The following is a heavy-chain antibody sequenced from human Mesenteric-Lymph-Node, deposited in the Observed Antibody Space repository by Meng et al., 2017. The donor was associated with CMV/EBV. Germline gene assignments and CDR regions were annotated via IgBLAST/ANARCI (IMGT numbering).Heavy chain of an antibody. J-gene: IGHJ5*02. CDR1: TFSSYA. CDR2: INTNTGNP. Sequence: TFSSYAIRWVRQAPGQGLEWMGGINTNTGNPTYAQGFTGRFVFSLDTSVSTAYLQISSLKAEDTAIYYCARADGGTPYTSSWYFDPWGQGTLVTVSS. CDR3: ARADGGTPYTSSWYFDP. V-gene: IGHV7-4-1*02. D-gene: IGHD6-13*01.